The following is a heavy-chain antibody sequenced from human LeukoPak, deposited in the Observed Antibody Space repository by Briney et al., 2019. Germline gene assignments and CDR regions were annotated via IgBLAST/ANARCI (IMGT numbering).Heavy chain of an antibody. CDR2: IYYSGST. J-gene: IGHJ3*02. Sequence: LETLSLTSTVSGGSISSYYWSRIRQPPGKGLEWIGYIYYSGSTNYNPSLKSRVTISVDTCKNQFSLKLSSVTAADTAVYYCARGVIPGFDGSGYPPSDAFDIWGQGTMVTVSS. V-gene: IGHV4-59*01. CDR3: ARGVIPGFDGSGYPPSDAFDI. D-gene: IGHD3-3*01. CDR1: GGSISSYY.